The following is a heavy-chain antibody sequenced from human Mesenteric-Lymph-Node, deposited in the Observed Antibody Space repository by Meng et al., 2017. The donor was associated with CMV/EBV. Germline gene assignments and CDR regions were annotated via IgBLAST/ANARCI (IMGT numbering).Heavy chain of an antibody. Sequence: GESLKISCAASGFTSSSYSMNWVRQASGKGLEWVSSISSSSSYIYYADSVKGRFTISRDNAKNSLYLQMNSLRAEDTAVYYCARDSATPGIDFDYWGQGTLVTVSS. CDR2: ISSSSSYI. CDR3: ARDSATPGIDFDY. V-gene: IGHV3-21*01. D-gene: IGHD1-1*01. CDR1: GFTSSSYS. J-gene: IGHJ4*02.